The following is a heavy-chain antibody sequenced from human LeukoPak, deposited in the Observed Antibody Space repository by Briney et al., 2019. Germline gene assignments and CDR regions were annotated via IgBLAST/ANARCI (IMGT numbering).Heavy chain of an antibody. V-gene: IGHV1-69*04. CDR1: GYTFTGYY. J-gene: IGHJ4*02. CDR2: IIPILGIA. CDR3: ASEMASITGTLMGFDY. Sequence: SVKVSCKASGYTFTGYYMHWVRQAPGQGLEWMGRIIPILGIANYAQKFQGRVTITADKSTSTAYMELSSLRSEDTAVYYCASEMASITGTLMGFDYWGQGTLVTVSS. D-gene: IGHD1-7*01.